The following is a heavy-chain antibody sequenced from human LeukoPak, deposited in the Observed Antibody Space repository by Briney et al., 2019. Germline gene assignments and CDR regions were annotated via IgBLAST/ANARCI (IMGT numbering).Heavy chain of an antibody. D-gene: IGHD6-19*01. CDR2: INPSGGST. CDR1: GYTFTSYY. V-gene: IGHV1-46*03. Sequence: ASVKVSCKASGYTFTSYYMHWVRQAPGQGLEWMGIINPSGGSTSYAQKLQGRVTMTRDTSTSTVYMELSSLRSEDTAVYYCARVRQQWLTIDYWGQGTLVTVSS. J-gene: IGHJ4*02. CDR3: ARVRQQWLTIDY.